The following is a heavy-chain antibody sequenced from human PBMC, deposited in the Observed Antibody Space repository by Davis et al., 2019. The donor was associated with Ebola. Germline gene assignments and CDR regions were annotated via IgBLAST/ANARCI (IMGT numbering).Heavy chain of an antibody. V-gene: IGHV4-59*08. CDR1: SGSISSYF. CDR3: ARGPTAARPDY. J-gene: IGHJ4*02. Sequence: SETLSLTCTVSSGSISSYFWSWIRQPPGKGLEWIGYIYYSGSTNYNPSLKSRVSISVDTSKNQFSLKLSSVTAADTAVYYCARGPTAARPDYWGQGTLVTVSS. CDR2: IYYSGST. D-gene: IGHD6-6*01.